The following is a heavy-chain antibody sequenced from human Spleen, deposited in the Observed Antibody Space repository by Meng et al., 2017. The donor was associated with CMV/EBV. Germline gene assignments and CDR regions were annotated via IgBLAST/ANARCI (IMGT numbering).Heavy chain of an antibody. CDR2: ISYDGSNK. Sequence: GESLKISCAASGFTFSSYAMHWVRQAPGKGLEWVAVISYDGSNKYYADSVKGRFTISRDNSKNTLYLQMNSLRAEDTAVYYCARDLRSMVRGVPNWFDPWGQGTLVTVSS. D-gene: IGHD3-10*01. CDR3: ARDLRSMVRGVPNWFDP. CDR1: GFTFSSYA. V-gene: IGHV3-30*04. J-gene: IGHJ5*02.